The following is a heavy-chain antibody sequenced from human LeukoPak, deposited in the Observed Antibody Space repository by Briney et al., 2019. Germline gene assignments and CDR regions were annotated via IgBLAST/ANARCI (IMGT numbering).Heavy chain of an antibody. CDR1: GFTLSSSA. D-gene: IGHD2-2*02. CDR2: INNVGSHI. Sequence: KSGGSLRLSCAASGFTLSSSAMNWVRQAPGKGLEWVSSINNVGSHIYYAGSVKGRFTISRDNTKNSLYLQMNSLRAEDTAVYYCARDVVPATINQYYYYYMDVWGKGTTVTVSS. CDR3: ARDVVPATINQYYYYYMDV. J-gene: IGHJ6*03. V-gene: IGHV3-21*01.